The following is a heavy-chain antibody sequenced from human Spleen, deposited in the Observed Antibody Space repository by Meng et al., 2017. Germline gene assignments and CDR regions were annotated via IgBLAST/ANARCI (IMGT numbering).Heavy chain of an antibody. CDR3: ARLSWGVTGNNF. Sequence: QVQLVQAGAGVKEPGASVKVSCKPSGYPFTAYYIHWVRQAPVQGLEWMGWINTNTGNPTYAQGFTGRFVFSLDTSVGTAYLQISSLKAEDTAVYYCARLSWGVTGNNFWGQGTLVTVSS. CDR1: GYPFTAYY. J-gene: IGHJ4*02. D-gene: IGHD6-19*01. CDR2: INTNTGNP. V-gene: IGHV7-4-1*02.